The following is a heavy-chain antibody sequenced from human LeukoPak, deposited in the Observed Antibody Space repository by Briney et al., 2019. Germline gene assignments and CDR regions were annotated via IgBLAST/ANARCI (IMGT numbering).Heavy chain of an antibody. CDR3: VKGKRVVVVAATYFDY. CDR1: GFTFSSYG. Sequence: GGSLRLSCAASGFTFSSYGMHWVRQAPGKGLEWVAVISYDGSNKYYADSVKGRFTISRDNSKNTLYLQMNSLRAEDTAVYYCVKGKRVVVVAATYFDYWGQGTLVTVSS. J-gene: IGHJ4*02. CDR2: ISYDGSNK. D-gene: IGHD2-15*01. V-gene: IGHV3-30*18.